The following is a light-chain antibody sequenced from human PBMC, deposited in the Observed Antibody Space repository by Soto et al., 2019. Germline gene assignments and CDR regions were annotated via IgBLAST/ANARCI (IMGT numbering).Light chain of an antibody. J-gene: IGLJ1*01. V-gene: IGLV2-14*01. CDR2: DVS. CDR3: SSYTTSNTRQIV. CDR1: SSDVGGYNY. Sequence: QSVLTQPASVSGSPGQWITISCTGTSSDVGGYNYVSWYQQHPGKAPKFIIYDVSNRPSGVSNRFSGSKSGNTASLTISGLQAEDEADYYCSSYTTSNTRQIVFGTGTKVTV.